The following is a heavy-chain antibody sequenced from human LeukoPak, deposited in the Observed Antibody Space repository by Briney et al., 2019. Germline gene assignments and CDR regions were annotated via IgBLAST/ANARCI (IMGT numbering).Heavy chain of an antibody. CDR3: ARQLPTAAADTRGYFDY. D-gene: IGHD6-25*01. J-gene: IGHJ4*02. CDR2: LYYVENS. V-gene: IGHV4-39*01. Sequence: PSETLSLTCTVSAGSISIISSSTYYWGWIRQAPGKGLEWIGSLYYVENSHYNPSLKRRATLSVDTSNNQFSLKLTSVTAADAAVYFCARQLPTAAADTRGYFDYWGQGTVVTVSS. CDR1: AGSISIISSSTYY.